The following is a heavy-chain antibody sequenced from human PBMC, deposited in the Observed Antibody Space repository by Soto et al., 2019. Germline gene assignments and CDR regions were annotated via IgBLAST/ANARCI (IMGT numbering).Heavy chain of an antibody. CDR3: ARDGDGYDH. CDR2: IYFSGGT. CDR1: VGSISSGSYY. J-gene: IGHJ1*01. D-gene: IGHD5-12*01. Sequence: QVQLQESGPGLVKPSETLSLTCSVSVGSISSGSYYWTWIRQPPGKGLEWIGYIYFSGGTSYNPSLKSRGTISVDTSENQFSRKPSSVTAADTAVYYCARDGDGYDHWGQGTLVTVSS. V-gene: IGHV4-61*01.